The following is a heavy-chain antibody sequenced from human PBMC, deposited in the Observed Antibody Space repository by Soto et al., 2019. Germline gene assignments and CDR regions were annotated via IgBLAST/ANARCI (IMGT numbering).Heavy chain of an antibody. J-gene: IGHJ4*02. CDR3: ARSGTPKYCTGGNCWNRLDD. CDR2: IYYSGST. V-gene: IGHV4-59*01. Sequence: PSETLSLTCTVSGGSISSYYWSWIRQPPGKGLEWIGYIYYSGSTNYNPSLKSRVTISVDTSKNQFSLKLSSVTAADTAVYFCARSGTPKYCTGGNCWNRLDDWGQGALVTVSS. D-gene: IGHD2-15*01. CDR1: GGSISSYY.